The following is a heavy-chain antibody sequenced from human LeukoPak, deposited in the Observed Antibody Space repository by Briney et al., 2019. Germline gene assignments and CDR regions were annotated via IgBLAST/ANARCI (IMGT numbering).Heavy chain of an antibody. D-gene: IGHD1-7*01. Sequence: GGSLRLSCAASGFTFSSYGMHWVRQAPGKGLEWVAVISYDGSNKYYADSVKGRFTISRDNSKNTLYLQMNNLRAEDTAVYYCARDGDITGTTFYYYYGMDVWGQGTTVTVSS. CDR2: ISYDGSNK. CDR3: ARDGDITGTTFYYYYGMDV. J-gene: IGHJ6*02. CDR1: GFTFSSYG. V-gene: IGHV3-30*03.